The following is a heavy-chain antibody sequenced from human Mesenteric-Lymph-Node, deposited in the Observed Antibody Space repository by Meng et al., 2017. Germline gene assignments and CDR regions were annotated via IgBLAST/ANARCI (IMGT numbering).Heavy chain of an antibody. J-gene: IGHJ5*02. Sequence: QLLGTGSCVVKPSQHLVLPWAVAGDAPTRGVYSWTWIRQPPGKGLEWIGYIYHGVNIYYTPSLRSRVTISVDKSRNQFSLKLTSVSAADTAVYYCVRDTRRGGGWFDPWGQGTLVTVSS. CDR3: VRDTRRGGGWFDP. CDR1: GDAPTRGVYS. V-gene: IGHV4-30-2*01. D-gene: IGHD3-10*01. CDR2: IYHGVNI.